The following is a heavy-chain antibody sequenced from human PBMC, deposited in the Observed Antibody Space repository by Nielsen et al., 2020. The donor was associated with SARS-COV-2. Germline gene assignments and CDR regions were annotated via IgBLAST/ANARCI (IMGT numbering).Heavy chain of an antibody. CDR2: ISSSSSYI. D-gene: IGHD5-24*01. CDR1: GFTFSSYS. J-gene: IGHJ6*02. Sequence: GESLKISCAASGFTFSSYSMNWVRQAPGKGLEWVSSISSSSSYIYYADSVKGRFTISRDNAKNSLYLQMNSLRAEDTAVYYCARDMSERWLQSFFYYGMDVWGQGTTVTVSS. V-gene: IGHV3-21*01. CDR3: ARDMSERWLQSFFYYGMDV.